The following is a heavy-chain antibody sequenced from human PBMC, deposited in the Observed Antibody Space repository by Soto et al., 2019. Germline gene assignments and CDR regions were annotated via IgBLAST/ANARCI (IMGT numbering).Heavy chain of an antibody. V-gene: IGHV3-33*01. CDR3: ARDLGSGYYYYDY. CDR1: GFTFSSYG. J-gene: IGHJ4*02. CDR2: IWYDGSKK. Sequence: GGSLRLSCAVSGFTFSSYGMHWVRQAPGKGLEWVAVIWYDGSKKYYADSVKGRFTISRDNSKNTLYLQMNSLRVEDTAVYYCARDLGSGYYYYDYWGQGTLVTVSS. D-gene: IGHD6-25*01.